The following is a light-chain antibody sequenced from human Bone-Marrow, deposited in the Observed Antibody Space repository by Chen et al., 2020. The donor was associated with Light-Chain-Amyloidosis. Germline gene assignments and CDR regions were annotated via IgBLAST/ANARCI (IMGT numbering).Light chain of an antibody. V-gene: IGLV2-11*02. CDR1: SGDVGGYDV. J-gene: IGLJ2*01. CDR2: DVS. Sequence: QSALTQPRSVSGSPGQSVTISCTGTSGDVGGYDVVSWYQQYPVKAPKLILYDVSKRPSGVPDRFSCSNSGNTASLTTSALQAADEADYYCCSTAGRSTLVFGGGTTLTVL. CDR3: CSTAGRSTLV.